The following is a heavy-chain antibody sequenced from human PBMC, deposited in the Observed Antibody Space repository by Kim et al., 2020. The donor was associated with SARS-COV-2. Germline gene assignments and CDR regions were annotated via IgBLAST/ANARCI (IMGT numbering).Heavy chain of an antibody. J-gene: IGHJ4*02. CDR1: GFTFSSYA. Sequence: GGSLRLSCAASGFTFSSYAMSWVRQAPGKGLEWVSAISGSGGSTYYADSVKGRFTISRDNSKNTLYLQMNSLRAEDTAVYYCAKAQGGGYCSSTSCYGEYYFDYWGQGTLVTVSS. D-gene: IGHD2-2*01. V-gene: IGHV3-23*01. CDR2: ISGSGGST. CDR3: AKAQGGGYCSSTSCYGEYYFDY.